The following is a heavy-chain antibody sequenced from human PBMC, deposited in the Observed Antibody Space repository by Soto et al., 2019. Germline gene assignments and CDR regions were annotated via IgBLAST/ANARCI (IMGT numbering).Heavy chain of an antibody. J-gene: IGHJ6*02. CDR3: VQSRCGGDCLEIYSSHAYNGLDV. CDR1: GGSISSYY. Sequence: PSETLSLTCTVSGGSISSYYWSWIRQPPGKGLEWIGYIYYSGSTNYNPSLKSRVTISVDTSKNQFSLKLSSVTAVDTATYFCVQSRCGGDCLEIYSSHAYNGLDVWGQGTTVTVSS. CDR2: IYYSGST. D-gene: IGHD2-21*02. V-gene: IGHV4-59*01.